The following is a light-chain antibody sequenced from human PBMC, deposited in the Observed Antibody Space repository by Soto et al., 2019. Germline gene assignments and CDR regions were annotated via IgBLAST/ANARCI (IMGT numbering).Light chain of an antibody. CDR1: SSDVGGYNY. CDR3: SSYTSSSTLYD. Sequence: QSALTQPASVSGSPGQSITISCTGTSSDVGGYNYVSWYHQHPGKAAKLMIYDVSNRPSGVSNRYSGSKSGNTASLTISGLPAEDEADYYCSSYTSSSTLYDFGSGTKLTVL. J-gene: IGLJ1*01. V-gene: IGLV2-14*01. CDR2: DVS.